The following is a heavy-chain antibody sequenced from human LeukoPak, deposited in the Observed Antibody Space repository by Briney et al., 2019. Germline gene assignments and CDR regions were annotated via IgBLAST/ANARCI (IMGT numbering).Heavy chain of an antibody. V-gene: IGHV1-18*01. CDR2: ISAYNGNT. CDR3: ARGPMVRGVYLNYFDY. Sequence: GASVKVSCKASGYTFTSYGISWVRQAPGQGLEWMGWISAYNGNTNYAQKLQGRVTMTTDTSTSTAYMELRSLRSDDTAVYYCARGPMVRGVYLNYFDYWGQGTLVTVSS. CDR1: GYTFTSYG. J-gene: IGHJ4*02. D-gene: IGHD3-10*01.